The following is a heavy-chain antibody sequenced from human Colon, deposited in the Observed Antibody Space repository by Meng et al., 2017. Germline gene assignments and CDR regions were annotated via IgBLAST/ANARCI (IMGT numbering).Heavy chain of an antibody. CDR2: SLSDGNEE. CDR1: GFTFNNYY. CDR3: VRGSIDWYFDY. V-gene: IGHV3-30*10. J-gene: IGHJ4*02. D-gene: IGHD3-9*01. Sequence: VGLVESGGGLVQPGGSLRLSCAASGFTFNNYYISWVRQAPGKGLEWVAVSLSDGNEEYYIDSVKGRFTISRDNSKNTLFLQMNNLRAEDTGLYYCVRGSIDWYFDYWGQGTLVTVSS.